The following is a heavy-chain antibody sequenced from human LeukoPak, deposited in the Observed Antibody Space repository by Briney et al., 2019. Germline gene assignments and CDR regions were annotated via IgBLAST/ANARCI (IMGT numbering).Heavy chain of an antibody. D-gene: IGHD5-18*01. CDR2: VYHSGST. CDR3: ARGAVGYSYGSLWY. V-gene: IGHV4-4*02. Sequence: SGTLSLTCAVSGGSISSINWWSWVRQPPGKGLEWIGEVYHSGSTNYNPSLKSRVTISVDKSKNQFSLKLSSVTAADTAVYYCARGAVGYSYGSLWYWGQGTLVTVSS. J-gene: IGHJ4*02. CDR1: GGSISSINW.